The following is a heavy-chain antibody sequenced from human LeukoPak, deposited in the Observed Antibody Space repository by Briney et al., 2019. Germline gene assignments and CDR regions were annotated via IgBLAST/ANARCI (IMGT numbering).Heavy chain of an antibody. CDR3: ARGDSSGYYYNY. CDR1: GYTFTSYG. J-gene: IGHJ4*02. Sequence: ASLKISCKASGYTFTSYGISWVRQAPGQGLEWMGWISAYNGNTNYAQKLQGRVTMTTDTSTSTAYMELSSLRSEDTAVYYCARGDSSGYYYNYWGQGTLVTVSS. D-gene: IGHD3-22*01. V-gene: IGHV1-18*01. CDR2: ISAYNGNT.